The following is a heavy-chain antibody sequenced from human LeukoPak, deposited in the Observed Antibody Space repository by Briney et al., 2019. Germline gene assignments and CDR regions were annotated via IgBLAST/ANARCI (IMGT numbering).Heavy chain of an antibody. CDR2: IYTSGST. D-gene: IGHD2-15*01. CDR1: GGSISSYY. CDR3: ASSTVVTSEYAFDI. J-gene: IGHJ3*02. V-gene: IGHV4-4*07. Sequence: SETLSLTCTVSGGSISSYYWSWIRQPAGKGQEWIGRIYTSGSTNYNPSLKSRVTMSVDTSKNQFSLKLSSVTAADTAVYYCASSTVVTSEYAFDIWGQGTMVTVSS.